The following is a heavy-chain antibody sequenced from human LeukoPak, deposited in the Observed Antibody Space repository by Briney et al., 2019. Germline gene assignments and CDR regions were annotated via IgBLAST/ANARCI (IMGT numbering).Heavy chain of an antibody. CDR2: IYYSGST. Sequence: PSETLSLTCTVSGGSISSYYWSWIRQPAGKGLEWIGYIYYSGSTNYNPSLKSRVTISVDTSKNQFSLKLSSVTAADTAVYYCASLDFWLQEYYFDYWGQGTLVTVSS. CDR3: ASLDFWLQEYYFDY. V-gene: IGHV4-59*01. CDR1: GGSISSYY. D-gene: IGHD3-3*01. J-gene: IGHJ4*02.